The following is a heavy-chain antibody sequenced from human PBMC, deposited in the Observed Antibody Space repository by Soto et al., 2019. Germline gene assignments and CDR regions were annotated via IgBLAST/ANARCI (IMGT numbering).Heavy chain of an antibody. J-gene: IGHJ3*02. Sequence: QLHLRESGPGLVKASETLSLTCTVSGGSISSSTYYWGWIRQPPGKGLEWIGSIFYSGTTFYNPSLKSRLTISGDTSKNQFSLMLTSVTAADTAVYYCASPEGRLCHATPSGAFDIWGQGTMVTVSS. D-gene: IGHD2-21*02. CDR1: GGSISSSTYY. CDR2: IFYSGTT. V-gene: IGHV4-39*01. CDR3: ASPEGRLCHATPSGAFDI.